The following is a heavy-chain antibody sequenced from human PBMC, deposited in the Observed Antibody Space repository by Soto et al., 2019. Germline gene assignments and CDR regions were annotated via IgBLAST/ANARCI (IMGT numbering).Heavy chain of an antibody. Sequence: EVQLVESGGGLVQPGGSLTLSCAASEFAFSSYWMTWVRQAPGKGLEWVANIRKDGSQRSYLDSVRGRFTISRDNSKNSLYLQMNSLRAEDTALHFCARDVSPGSSGLYFEAFDIWGQGTMVTLSS. CDR3: ARDVSPGSSGLYFEAFDI. J-gene: IGHJ3*02. CDR2: IRKDGSQR. V-gene: IGHV3-7*05. CDR1: EFAFSSYW. D-gene: IGHD6-25*01.